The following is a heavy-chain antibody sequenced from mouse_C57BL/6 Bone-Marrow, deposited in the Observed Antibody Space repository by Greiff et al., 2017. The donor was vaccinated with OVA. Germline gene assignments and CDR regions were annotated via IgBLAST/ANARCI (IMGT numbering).Heavy chain of an antibody. Sequence: EVQRVESGGGLVKPGGSLKLSCAASGFTFSSYAMSWVRQTPEKRLEWVATISDGGSSTYYPDNVKARFTISRDNAKNNLYLQMSHLKSEDTAMYYCAREIYYYGSSLYYAMDYWGQGTSVTVSS. D-gene: IGHD1-1*01. V-gene: IGHV5-4*01. CDR2: ISDGGSST. J-gene: IGHJ4*01. CDR3: AREIYYYGSSLYYAMDY. CDR1: GFTFSSYA.